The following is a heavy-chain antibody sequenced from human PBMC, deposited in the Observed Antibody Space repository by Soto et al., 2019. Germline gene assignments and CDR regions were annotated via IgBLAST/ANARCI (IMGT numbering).Heavy chain of an antibody. CDR2: ISSSGTGI. CDR1: GFTFSDYY. V-gene: IGHV3-11*01. CDR3: ARAYSDAFDI. D-gene: IGHD2-15*01. J-gene: IGHJ3*02. Sequence: QVQLVESGGGLVKPGGSLRLSCAASGFTFSDYYMIWIRQAPGKGLEWVAYISSSGTGIYYPDSVKGRFTISRDNAKNSLYLQMSSRRAEDAAMYYCARAYSDAFDIWGQGTMVTVSS.